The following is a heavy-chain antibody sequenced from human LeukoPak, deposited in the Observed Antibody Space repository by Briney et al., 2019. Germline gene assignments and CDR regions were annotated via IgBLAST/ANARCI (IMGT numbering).Heavy chain of an antibody. CDR1: GFSLSTTGVG. V-gene: IGHV2-5*02. Sequence: SGPTLVNPTQTLTLTCTFSGFSLSTTGVGVGWIRQPPAKALEWLALIYWDDDKRYSPSLKSTLTITKDTSKNQVVLTMTNMDPVDTATYYCAHSQADGDWNDHFDYWGQGTLVTVSS. D-gene: IGHD1-1*01. CDR2: IYWDDDK. J-gene: IGHJ4*02. CDR3: AHSQADGDWNDHFDY.